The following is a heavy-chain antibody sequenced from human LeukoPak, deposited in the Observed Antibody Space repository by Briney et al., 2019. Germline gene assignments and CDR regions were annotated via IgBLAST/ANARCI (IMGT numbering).Heavy chain of an antibody. CDR2: IIPIFGTA. D-gene: IGHD6-13*01. V-gene: IGHV1-69*13. J-gene: IGHJ4*02. Sequence: SVKVSCKASGGTFSSYAISWVRQAPRQGLEWMGGIIPIFGTANYAQKFQGRVTITADESTSTAYMELSSLRSEDTAVYYCARSIAAAGTGFFDYWGQGTLVTVSS. CDR1: GGTFSSYA. CDR3: ARSIAAAGTGFFDY.